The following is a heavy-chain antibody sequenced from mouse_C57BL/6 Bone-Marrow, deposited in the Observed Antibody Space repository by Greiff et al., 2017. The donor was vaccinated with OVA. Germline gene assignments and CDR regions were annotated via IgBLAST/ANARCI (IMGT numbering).Heavy chain of an antibody. CDR3: ATYYSNYEFAY. D-gene: IGHD2-5*01. J-gene: IGHJ3*01. CDR2: ISSGGSYT. CDR1: GFTFSSYG. V-gene: IGHV5-6*02. Sequence: DVMLVESGGDLVKPGGSLKLSCAASGFTFSSYGMSWVRQAPDKRLEWVATISSGGSYTYYPDSVKGRFTISRDNAKNTLYLQMSSLKSEDTAMYYCATYYSNYEFAYWGQGTLVTVSA.